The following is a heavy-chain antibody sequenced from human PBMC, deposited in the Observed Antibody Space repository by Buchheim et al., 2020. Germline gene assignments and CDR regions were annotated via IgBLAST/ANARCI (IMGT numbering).Heavy chain of an antibody. CDR3: ARESTHSLEDNSWCPDY. Sequence: QVQLVESGGGVVQPGGSLRLSCAASGFTFSSFAFHWVRQAPGKGLDWVAVISSDGTYTSYADSVRGRFTISRDGSKNTLYLQMNNLRPEDTADYYCARESTHSLEDNSWCPDYWGQGTL. J-gene: IGHJ4*02. V-gene: IGHV3-30-3*01. D-gene: IGHD4-11*01. CDR2: ISSDGTYT. CDR1: GFTFSSFA.